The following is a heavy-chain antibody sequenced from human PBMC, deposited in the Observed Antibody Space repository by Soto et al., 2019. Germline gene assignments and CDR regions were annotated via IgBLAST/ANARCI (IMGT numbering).Heavy chain of an antibody. D-gene: IGHD6-19*01. CDR3: ARVVLGIAVAGTGDYYYYGMDV. Sequence: ASVKVSCKASGYTFTSYDINWVRQATGQGLEWMGWMNPNSGNTGYAQKFQGRVTITADESTSTAYMELSSLRSEDTAVYYCARVVLGIAVAGTGDYYYYGMDVWGQGTTVTAP. J-gene: IGHJ6*02. CDR1: GYTFTSYD. V-gene: IGHV1-8*01. CDR2: MNPNSGNT.